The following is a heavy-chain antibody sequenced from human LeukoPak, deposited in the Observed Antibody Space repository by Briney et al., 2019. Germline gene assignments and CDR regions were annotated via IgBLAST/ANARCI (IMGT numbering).Heavy chain of an antibody. CDR2: ISSSSSTI. V-gene: IGHV3-48*04. Sequence: GGSLRLSCAASGFTFSSYSMNWVRQAPGKGLEWVSYISSSSSTIYYADSVKGRFTISRDNAKNSLYLQMNSRRAEDTAVYYCARDPNYYDSSEKEYWGQGTLVTVSS. CDR1: GFTFSSYS. CDR3: ARDPNYYDSSEKEY. D-gene: IGHD3-22*01. J-gene: IGHJ4*02.